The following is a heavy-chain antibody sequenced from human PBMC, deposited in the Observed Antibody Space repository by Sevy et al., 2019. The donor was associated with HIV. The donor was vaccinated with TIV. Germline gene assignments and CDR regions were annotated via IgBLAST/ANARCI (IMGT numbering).Heavy chain of an antibody. V-gene: IGHV3-74*01. CDR2: INTDGKII. J-gene: IGHJ4*02. CDR3: ARGSRGTFGS. CDR1: GFTFTSDY. D-gene: IGHD1-26*01. Sequence: GSLRLSCAASGFTFTSDYMHWVRQPPGKGLVWVSHINTDGKIIRYADSVKGRFTTSRENAKNTLYLQMNSLGAEDRAVYYCARGSRGTFGSWGQGTLVTVSS.